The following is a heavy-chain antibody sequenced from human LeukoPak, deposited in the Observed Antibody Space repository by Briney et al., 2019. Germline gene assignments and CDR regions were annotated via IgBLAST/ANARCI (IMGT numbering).Heavy chain of an antibody. CDR3: ARARGFGPTTNYYFDY. V-gene: IGHV4-39*01. CDR1: GGSISSSSYY. D-gene: IGHD4/OR15-4a*01. CDR2: IYYSGST. Sequence: SETLPLTCTVSGGSISSSSYYWGWIRQPPGKGLEWIGSIYYSGSTYYNPSLKSRVTISVDTSKNQFSLKLSSVTAADTAVYYCARARGFGPTTNYYFDYWGQGTLVTVSS. J-gene: IGHJ4*02.